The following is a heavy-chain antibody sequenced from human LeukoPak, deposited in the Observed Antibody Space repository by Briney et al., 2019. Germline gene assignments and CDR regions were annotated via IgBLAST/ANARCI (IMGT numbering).Heavy chain of an antibody. CDR3: ARDPTQYLRYGHFDY. CDR1: GFTFDDYA. V-gene: IGHV3-9*01. J-gene: IGHJ4*02. D-gene: IGHD5/OR15-5a*01. CDR2: ISWNSGSI. Sequence: GGSLRLSCAAFGFTFDDYAMHWVRQAPGKGLEWVSGISWNSGSIGYADSVKGRFTISRDNAKNSLYLQMNSLSDEDTAVYYCARDPTQYLRYGHFDYWGQGTLVTVSS.